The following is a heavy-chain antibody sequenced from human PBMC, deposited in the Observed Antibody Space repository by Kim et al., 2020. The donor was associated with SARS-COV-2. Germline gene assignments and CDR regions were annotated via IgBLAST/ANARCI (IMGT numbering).Heavy chain of an antibody. CDR2: IYSGGST. CDR3: ARDPVEGSGSYYKGTPGYYYGMDV. CDR1: GFTVSSNY. V-gene: IGHV3-66*01. J-gene: IGHJ6*02. D-gene: IGHD3-10*01. Sequence: GGSLRLSCAASGFTVSSNYMSWVRQAPGKGLEWVSVIYSGGSTYYADSVKGRFTISRDNSKNTLYLQMNSLRAEDTAVYYCARDPVEGSGSYYKGTPGYYYGMDVWGQGTTVTVSS.